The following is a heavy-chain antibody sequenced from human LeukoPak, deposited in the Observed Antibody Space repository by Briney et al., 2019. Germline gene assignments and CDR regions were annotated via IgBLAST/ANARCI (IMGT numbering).Heavy chain of an antibody. D-gene: IGHD3-10*01. J-gene: IGHJ4*02. CDR2: FDPEDGET. CDR1: GYTLTELS. Sequence: ASVKVSCKVSGYTLTELSMHWVRQAPGKGLEWMGGFDPEDGETIYAQKFQGSVTMTEDTSTDTAYMELSSLRSEDTAVYYCATGSRSVLPWFGEFDYWGQGTLVTVSS. V-gene: IGHV1-24*01. CDR3: ATGSRSVLPWFGEFDY.